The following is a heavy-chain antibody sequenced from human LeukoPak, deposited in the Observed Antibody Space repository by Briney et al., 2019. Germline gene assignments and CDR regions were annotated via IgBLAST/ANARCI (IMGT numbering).Heavy chain of an antibody. CDR2: MTEGGAT. J-gene: IGHJ4*02. CDR1: GFTLSSSA. D-gene: IGHD3-22*01. Sequence: GGSLRLSCAASGFTLSSSAMSWVRQAPGKGLEWVSVMTEGGATYYADSVRGRFIISRDNSKNMVYLQMNSLRVEDMAVYYCAKLLPDWGQGTLVTVSS. CDR3: AKLLPD. V-gene: IGHV3-23*01.